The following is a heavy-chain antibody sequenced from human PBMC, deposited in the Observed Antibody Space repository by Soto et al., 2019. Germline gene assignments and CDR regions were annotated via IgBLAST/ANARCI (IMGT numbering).Heavy chain of an antibody. CDR2: ISGRGGST. J-gene: IGHJ6*04. CDR3: AKAVKLVSMAPMDF. CDR1: GFTFSTYA. D-gene: IGHD6-6*01. Sequence: EVQLLESGGGLVQPGGSLRLSCAASGFTFSTYAMSWVRQAPGKGLEWVSDISGRGGSTYYADSVKGRFTISRDNSKNPLCLQMNSLRAEDTAVYYCAKAVKLVSMAPMDFWGRGTMVTVSS. V-gene: IGHV3-23*01.